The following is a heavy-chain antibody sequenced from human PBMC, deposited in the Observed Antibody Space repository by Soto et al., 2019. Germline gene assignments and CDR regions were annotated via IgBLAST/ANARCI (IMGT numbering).Heavy chain of an antibody. CDR1: GFAFAGYV. CDR3: ARDAQCSTTGCYYFSATGFDF. Sequence: EVQLLESGGDLVQPGGSLRLSCAASGFAFAGYVMSWIRHAPGKGLECVAAVSGSGDNTFYADSVQGRFTISRDNSKNTVYLQMNSLRADDTALFYCARDAQCSTTGCYYFSATGFDFWGQGTLVTVSS. J-gene: IGHJ4*02. D-gene: IGHD2-2*01. CDR2: VSGSGDNT. V-gene: IGHV3-23*01.